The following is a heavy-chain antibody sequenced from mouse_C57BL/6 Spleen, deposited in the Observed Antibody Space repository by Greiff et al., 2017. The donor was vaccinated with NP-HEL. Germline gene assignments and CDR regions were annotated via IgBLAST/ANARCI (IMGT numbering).Heavy chain of an antibody. V-gene: IGHV1-55*01. Sequence: VQLQQPGAELVKPGASVKMSCKASGYTFTSYWITWVKQRPGQGLEWIGDIYPGSGSTNYNEKFKSKATLTVDTSSSTAYMQLSSLTSEDSAVYYCARELAVVAPFDYWGQGTTLTVSS. D-gene: IGHD1-1*01. CDR3: ARELAVVAPFDY. CDR2: IYPGSGST. J-gene: IGHJ2*01. CDR1: GYTFTSYW.